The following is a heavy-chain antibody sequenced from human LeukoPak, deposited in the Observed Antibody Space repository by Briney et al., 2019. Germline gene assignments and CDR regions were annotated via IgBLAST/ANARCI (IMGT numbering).Heavy chain of an antibody. Sequence: GRSLRLSCAASGFTFSSYGMHWVRQAPGKGLEWVAVISYDGSNKYYADSVKGRFTISRDNSKNTLYLQMNSLRAEDTAVYHCAKDSGSYYTYFDYWGQGTLVTVSS. CDR1: GFTFSSYG. CDR3: AKDSGSYYTYFDY. CDR2: ISYDGSNK. J-gene: IGHJ4*02. V-gene: IGHV3-30*18. D-gene: IGHD3-10*01.